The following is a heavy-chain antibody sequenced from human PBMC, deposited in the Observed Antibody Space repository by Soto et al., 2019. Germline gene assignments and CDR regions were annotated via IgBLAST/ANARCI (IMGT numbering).Heavy chain of an antibody. D-gene: IGHD3-10*01. CDR2: IYYSGST. V-gene: IGHV4-59*01. CDR3: ARGKSYYGSGRYWFDP. Sequence: QVQLQESGPGLVKPSETLSLTFTVSGGSISSYYWSWIRQPPGKGLEWIGHIYYSGSTNYNPSLKSRVTISVDTSKNQFSLRLISVTAADTAVYYCARGKSYYGSGRYWFDPWGQGTLVTVSS. CDR1: GGSISSYY. J-gene: IGHJ5*02.